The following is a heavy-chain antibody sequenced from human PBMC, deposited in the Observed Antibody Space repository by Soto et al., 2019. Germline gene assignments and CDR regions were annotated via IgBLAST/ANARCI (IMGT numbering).Heavy chain of an antibody. CDR3: ARRRHDSSGLTGFDI. D-gene: IGHD3-22*01. Sequence: PGESLKISCHGSGYTFNTYWIGWVRQMPGKGLEWMGLIFPRDSDTRYSPSFQGEVTMSADKSITTAYLQWRSLKASDTGMYYCARRRHDSSGLTGFDIWGQGTMVTVSS. J-gene: IGHJ3*02. CDR2: IFPRDSDT. V-gene: IGHV5-51*01. CDR1: GYTFNTYW.